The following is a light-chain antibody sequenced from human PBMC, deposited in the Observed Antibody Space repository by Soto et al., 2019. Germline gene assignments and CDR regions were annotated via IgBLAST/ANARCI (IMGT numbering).Light chain of an antibody. Sequence: VWTQNPHNRVVSGGEVDTVSRRTSQTVIRNYLAWHQQKPGQTPRLLVYGASSRATGIPDRFSGSGSGTDFTLTISRLEPEDFAVYYCQQHCTSPITFGQGTRLEIK. CDR3: QQHCTSPIT. J-gene: IGKJ5*01. CDR2: GAS. V-gene: IGKV3-20*01. CDR1: QTVIRNY.